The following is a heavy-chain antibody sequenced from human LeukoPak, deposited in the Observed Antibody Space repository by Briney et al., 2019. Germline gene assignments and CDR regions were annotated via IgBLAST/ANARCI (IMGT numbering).Heavy chain of an antibody. CDR2: LSGSGAGT. D-gene: IGHD3-10*01. V-gene: IGHV3-23*01. CDR1: GFTFSDYA. J-gene: IGHJ4*02. Sequence: GGSLRLSCAASGFTFSDYALGWVRQAPGRGLEWVATLSGSGAGTYYSDSVQGRFTISRDNSRRTLFLQMNSLTVEDSAVYYCGRGMRDYYGLDYWGQGILVTVSS. CDR3: GRGMRDYYGLDY.